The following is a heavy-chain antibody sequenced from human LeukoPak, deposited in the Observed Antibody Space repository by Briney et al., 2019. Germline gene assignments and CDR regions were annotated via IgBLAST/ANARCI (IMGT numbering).Heavy chain of an antibody. J-gene: IGHJ4*02. CDR3: ARDRVSALQEIAAAGYYYFDY. V-gene: IGHV1-46*01. CDR1: GYTFTGYY. Sequence: GASVKVSCKASGYTFTGYYMHWVRQAPGQGLEWMGIINPSGGSISYAQKFQGRVTMTRDTSTSTVYMELSSLRSEDTAVYYCARDRVSALQEIAAAGYYYFDYWGQGTLVTVSS. D-gene: IGHD6-13*01. CDR2: INPSGGSI.